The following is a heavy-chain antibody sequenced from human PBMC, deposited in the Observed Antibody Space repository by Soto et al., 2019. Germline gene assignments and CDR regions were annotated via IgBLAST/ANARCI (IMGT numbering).Heavy chain of an antibody. CDR3: ARAGSLQNWFDP. V-gene: IGHV4-31*03. Sequence: QVQLQESGPGLVKPSQTLSLTCTVSGGSISSGGYYWSWIRQHPGKSLEWIGYIYYSGSTYYNPPLKSRVNISVDPSKNQFSLKLSSVTAEDTAVYYCARAGSLQNWFDPWGQGTLVTVSS. CDR1: GGSISSGGYY. CDR2: IYYSGST. D-gene: IGHD4-4*01. J-gene: IGHJ5*02.